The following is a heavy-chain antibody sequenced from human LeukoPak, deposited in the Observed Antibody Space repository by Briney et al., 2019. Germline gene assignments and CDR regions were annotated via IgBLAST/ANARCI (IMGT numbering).Heavy chain of an antibody. V-gene: IGHV4-34*01. D-gene: IGHD4-17*01. Sequence: PSETLSLTCAVYGGSFSGYYWSWIRQPPGKGLEWIGEINHSGSTNYNPSLKSRVTISVDTPKNQFSLKLSSVTAADTAVYYCAATFNYGDYDYYYYGMDVWGQGTTVTVSS. J-gene: IGHJ6*02. CDR1: GGSFSGYY. CDR2: INHSGST. CDR3: AATFNYGDYDYYYYGMDV.